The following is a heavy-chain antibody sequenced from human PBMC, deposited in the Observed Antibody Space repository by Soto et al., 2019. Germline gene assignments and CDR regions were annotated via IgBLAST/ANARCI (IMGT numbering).Heavy chain of an antibody. Sequence: QMQLVQSGPEVKKPGTSVKVSCKASGFTFTSSAVQWVRQARGQRLEWIGWIVVGSGNTNYAQKFQERVTITRDMSTSTAYMELSSLRSEDTAVCYCAVGYSDYDFAVAGGYYYGMDVWGQGTTVTVSS. J-gene: IGHJ6*02. CDR1: GFTFTSSA. CDR3: AVGYSDYDFAVAGGYYYGMDV. D-gene: IGHD5-12*01. V-gene: IGHV1-58*01. CDR2: IVVGSGNT.